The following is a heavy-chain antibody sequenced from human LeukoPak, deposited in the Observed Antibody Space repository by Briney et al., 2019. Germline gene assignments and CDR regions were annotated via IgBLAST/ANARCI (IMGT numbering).Heavy chain of an antibody. D-gene: IGHD6-19*01. CDR2: INHGGNT. V-gene: IGHV4-34*01. CDR1: GGSFRDYY. Sequence: SETLSLTCVVYGGSFRDYYWSWIRQPPGKGLEWIGEINHGGNTNYNPSLKSRVTISVDKSKNQFSLKLSSVTAADTAVYYCARGAWSSGWYWSTIDYWGQGTLVTVSS. J-gene: IGHJ4*02. CDR3: ARGAWSSGWYWSTIDY.